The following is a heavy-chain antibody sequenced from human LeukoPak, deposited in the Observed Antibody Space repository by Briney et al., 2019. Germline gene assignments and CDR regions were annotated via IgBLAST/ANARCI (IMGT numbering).Heavy chain of an antibody. D-gene: IGHD3-10*01. V-gene: IGHV1-2*06. Sequence: ASVKVPCKASGYTFTDYSVHWVRQAPGQGLEWMGRINPNSGATNYAQKFQGRVTMTRDTSISTVYMELNRLGSDDTAVYYCARELPFDYWGQGTLVTVSS. J-gene: IGHJ4*02. CDR1: GYTFTDYS. CDR2: INPNSGAT. CDR3: ARELPFDY.